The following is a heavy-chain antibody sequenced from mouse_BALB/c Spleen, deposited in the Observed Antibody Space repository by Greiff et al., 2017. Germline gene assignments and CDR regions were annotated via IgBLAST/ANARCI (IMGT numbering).Heavy chain of an antibody. CDR2: INPYNGDT. Sequence: VQLKQSGPELVKPGASVKISCKASGYSFTGYFMNWVMQSHGKSLEWIGRINPYNGDTFYNQKFKGKATLTVDKSSSTAHMELRSLASEDSAVYYCAREDDYSYYAMDYWGQGTSVTVSS. J-gene: IGHJ4*01. CDR3: AREDDYSYYAMDY. D-gene: IGHD2-4*01. CDR1: GYSFTGYF. V-gene: IGHV1-20*02.